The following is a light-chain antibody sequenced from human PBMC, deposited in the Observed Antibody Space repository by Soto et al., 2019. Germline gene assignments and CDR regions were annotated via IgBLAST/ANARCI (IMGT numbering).Light chain of an antibody. Sequence: DIQMTQSPSTLSASVGDRVTITCRASQSISIWLAWYQQKPGKAPKLLIYRASSLQSGVPSRFAGSGSGAEFTLTISSLQPDDFATYHCQQYNSYPRTFGQGTKLDIK. CDR1: QSISIW. J-gene: IGKJ2*01. CDR3: QQYNSYPRT. V-gene: IGKV1-5*03. CDR2: RAS.